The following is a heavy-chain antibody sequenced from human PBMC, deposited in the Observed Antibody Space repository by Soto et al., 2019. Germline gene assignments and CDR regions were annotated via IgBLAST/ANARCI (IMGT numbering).Heavy chain of an antibody. J-gene: IGHJ4*02. CDR1: GGTFSSYA. D-gene: IGHD6-19*01. V-gene: IGHV1-69*12. CDR3: ASEGSSGFHFDY. Sequence: QVQLVQSGAEVKKPGSSVKVSCKASGGTFSSYAISWVRQAPGQGLEWMGGIIPIFGTANYAQKFQGRVTITADESTSRAYMELRSLRSEDTGVYYCASEGSSGFHFDYWGQGTLVTVSS. CDR2: IIPIFGTA.